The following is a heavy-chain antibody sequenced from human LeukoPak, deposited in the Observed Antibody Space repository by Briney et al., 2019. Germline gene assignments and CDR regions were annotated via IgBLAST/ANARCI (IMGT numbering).Heavy chain of an antibody. CDR2: IIPIFGTA. V-gene: IGHV1-69*13. CDR3: AETGDGYNDAFDI. D-gene: IGHD5-24*01. Sequence: GASVKVSCKASGGTFSSYAISWVRQAPGQGLEWMGGIIPIFGTANYAQKFQGRVTITADESTSTAYMELSSLRSEDTAVYYCAETGDGYNDAFDIWGQGTMVTVSS. J-gene: IGHJ3*02. CDR1: GGTFSSYA.